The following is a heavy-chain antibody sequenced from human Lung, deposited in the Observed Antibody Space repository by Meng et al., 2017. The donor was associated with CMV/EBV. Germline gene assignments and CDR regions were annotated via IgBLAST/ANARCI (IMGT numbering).Heavy chain of an antibody. Sequence: QVHLQESGXGLVKXXXPLSLTCSVSGVSISGFYWSWIRPPAGKGLEWIGRIYLNGDTNYNPSLKSRVTISKDTSKNQISLRLTSVTAADTAIYYCATGSGDFDHWGRGTLVTVSS. J-gene: IGHJ4*01. CDR1: GVSISGFY. CDR3: ATGSGDFDH. D-gene: IGHD1-26*01. CDR2: IYLNGDT. V-gene: IGHV4-4*07.